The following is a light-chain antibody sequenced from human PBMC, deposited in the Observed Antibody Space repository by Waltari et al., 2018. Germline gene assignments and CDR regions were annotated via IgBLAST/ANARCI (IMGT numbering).Light chain of an antibody. CDR1: QSVGRT. V-gene: IGKV3-20*01. CDR3: QHYVRLPVA. CDR2: GPS. Sequence: EIVCPQSPGTLSLSPGGRAIVSCRASQSVGRTLAWYQQKPGQAPRLLIYGPSNSATGIPDRFIGSGSGTEFSLTISGLEPEDSAVYYCQHYVRLPVAFGQGTKVEIK. J-gene: IGKJ1*01.